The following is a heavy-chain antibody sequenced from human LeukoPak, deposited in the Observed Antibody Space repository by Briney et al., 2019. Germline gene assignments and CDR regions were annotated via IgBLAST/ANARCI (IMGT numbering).Heavy chain of an antibody. CDR2: ISGSGGST. Sequence: GGSLRLSCAHPGVTFSKFVICWVRQAPGKGLEWVSTISGSGGSTFYADSVKGRFTISRDNSKNTLFLQMNSLRAEDTAIYYWATAGSIGCSTSGLDYWGQGSLVTVSS. J-gene: IGHJ4*02. CDR1: GVTFSKFV. CDR3: ATAGSIGCSTSGLDY. D-gene: IGHD1-1*01. V-gene: IGHV3-23*01.